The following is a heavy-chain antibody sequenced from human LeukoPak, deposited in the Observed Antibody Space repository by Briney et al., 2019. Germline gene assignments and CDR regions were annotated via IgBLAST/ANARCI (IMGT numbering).Heavy chain of an antibody. CDR2: MNPNSGNT. D-gene: IGHD4-11*01. J-gene: IGHJ6*02. CDR3: ARGTTTVTKNYYYGMDV. V-gene: IGHV1-8*01. CDR1: GYTFTSYD. Sequence: ASVKVSCKASGYTFTSYDINWVRQATGQGLEWMGWMNPNSGNTGYAQKFQGRVTMTRNTSISTAYMELSSLRSEDTAVYYCARGTTTVTKNYYYGMDVWGQGNTVTVSS.